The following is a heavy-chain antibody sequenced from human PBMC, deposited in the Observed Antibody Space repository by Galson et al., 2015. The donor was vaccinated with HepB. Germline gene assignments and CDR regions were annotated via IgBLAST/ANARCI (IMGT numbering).Heavy chain of an antibody. V-gene: IGHV4-4*02. Sequence: ETLSLTCAVSGGSISSSNWWSWVRQPPGKGLEWIGEIYHSGSTNYNPSLKSRVTISVDKSKNQFSLKLSSVTAADTAMYYCARGFVRFGLSTHGYYGSGSYYPYWGQGTLVTVSS. J-gene: IGHJ4*02. CDR3: ARGFVRFGLSTHGYYGSGSYYPY. D-gene: IGHD3-10*01. CDR1: GGSISSSNW. CDR2: IYHSGST.